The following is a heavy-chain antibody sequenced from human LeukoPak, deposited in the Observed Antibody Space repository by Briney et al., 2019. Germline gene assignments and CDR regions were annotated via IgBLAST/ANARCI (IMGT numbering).Heavy chain of an antibody. CDR3: ATQAGITIFGRYFDY. Sequence: PGGSLRLPCAASGFTFSNSWMNWVRQAPGKGLRWVSRINTDGSSTTYADSVKGRFTISRDNAKNTLYLQMNSLRAEDTGVYYCATQAGITIFGRYFDYWGQGTLVTVSS. J-gene: IGHJ4*02. CDR2: INTDGSST. D-gene: IGHD3-3*01. V-gene: IGHV3-74*01. CDR1: GFTFSNSW.